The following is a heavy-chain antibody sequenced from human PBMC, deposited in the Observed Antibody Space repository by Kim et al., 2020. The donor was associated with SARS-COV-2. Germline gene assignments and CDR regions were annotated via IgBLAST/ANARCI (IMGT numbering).Heavy chain of an antibody. J-gene: IGHJ6*02. Sequence: SETLSLTCTVSGGSISSYYWSWIRQPPGKGLEWIGYIYYSGSTNYNPSLKSRVTISVDTSKNQFSLKLSSVTAADTAVYYCARVRPLYYYGMDVWGQGTTVTVSS. CDR1: GGSISSYY. V-gene: IGHV4-59*13. CDR2: IYYSGST. CDR3: ARVRPLYYYGMDV.